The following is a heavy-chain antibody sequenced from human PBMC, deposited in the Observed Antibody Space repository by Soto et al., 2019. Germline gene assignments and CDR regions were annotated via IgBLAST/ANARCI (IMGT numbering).Heavy chain of an antibody. D-gene: IGHD7-27*01. CDR2: VSSDGTSK. CDR1: GFGFNTFA. J-gene: IGHJ4*02. V-gene: IGHV3-30*04. Sequence: LVESGGGVVQPGTSLRLSCAASGFGFNTFAMHWVRQAAGTGLEWVAVVSSDGTSKYTADSVKGRFTISRDNSKQTLYPQMTNLRPDEMAAYYCAGPQTGGAGTNFANYLDSWGQGTLVSVSS. CDR3: AGPQTGGAGTNFANYLDS.